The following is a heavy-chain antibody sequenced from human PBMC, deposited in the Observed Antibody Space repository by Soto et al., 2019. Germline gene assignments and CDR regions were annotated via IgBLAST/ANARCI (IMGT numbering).Heavy chain of an antibody. CDR1: GGSFSGYY. D-gene: IGHD2-15*01. CDR2: INHSGST. CDR3: AGGTVVVVAATPGFGFDY. V-gene: IGHV4-34*01. Sequence: QVQLQQWGAGLLKPSETLSLTCAVYGGSFSGYYWSWIRQPPGKGLESIGEINHSGSTNYNPSLKSRVTISLDTSKNQFSLKLSSVTAADTAVYYCAGGTVVVVAATPGFGFDYWGQGNLVTVSS. J-gene: IGHJ4*02.